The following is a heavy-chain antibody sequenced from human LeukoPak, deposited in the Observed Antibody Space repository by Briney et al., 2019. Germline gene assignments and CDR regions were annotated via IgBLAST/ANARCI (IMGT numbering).Heavy chain of an antibody. CDR2: IYYSGST. CDR3: ARGKFLRYSSSSQNFDY. D-gene: IGHD6-6*01. V-gene: IGHV4-59*01. CDR1: GGSISTYY. Sequence: SETLSLTCTVSGGSISTYYWSWIRQPPGKGLEWIGYIYYSGSTNYNPSLKSRVTISVDTSKNQLSLKLNSVTAADTAVYYCARGKFLRYSSSSQNFDYWGQGTLVTVSS. J-gene: IGHJ4*02.